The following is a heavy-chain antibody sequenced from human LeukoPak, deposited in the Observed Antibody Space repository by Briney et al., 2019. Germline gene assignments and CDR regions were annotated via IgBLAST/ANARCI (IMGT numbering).Heavy chain of an antibody. J-gene: IGHJ4*02. CDR2: INHSGST. D-gene: IGHD1-1*01. V-gene: IGHV4-34*01. CDR1: GGSFSGYY. CDR3: ARVNWTADY. Sequence: PSETLSLTCAVYGGSFSGYYWSWIRQPPGKGLEWIGEINHSGSTSYNPSLKSRVTISVDTSKNQFSPKLSSVTAADTAVYYCARVNWTADYWGQGTLVTVSS.